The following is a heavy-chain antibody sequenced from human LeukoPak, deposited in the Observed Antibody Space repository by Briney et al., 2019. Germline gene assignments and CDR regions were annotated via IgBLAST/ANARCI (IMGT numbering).Heavy chain of an antibody. CDR2: INHSRNT. J-gene: IGHJ2*01. V-gene: IGHV4-34*01. CDR1: GGSFSGYY. CDR3: ARVAYYYDSSGYYAYWYFDL. Sequence: PSETLSLTCAVYGGSFSGYYWSWIRQPPGKGLEWIGEINHSRNTNYNPSLKSRVTISVDTSKNQFSLKLSSVTAADTAVYYCARVAYYYDSSGYYAYWYFDLWGRGTLVTVSS. D-gene: IGHD3-22*01.